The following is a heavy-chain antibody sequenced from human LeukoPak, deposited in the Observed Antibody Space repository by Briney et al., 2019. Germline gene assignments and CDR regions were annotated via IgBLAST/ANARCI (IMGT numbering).Heavy chain of an antibody. CDR2: ISHSGNT. J-gene: IGHJ2*01. CDR1: GDSISSGSYS. D-gene: IGHD6-13*01. V-gene: IGHV4-30-2*01. Sequence: PSETLSLTCAVSGDSISSGSYSWSWIRQPPGKGLEWIGYISHSGNTYYSPSLKSRVIISVDNSKNQFSLKLTSVTAADTAVYYCARYSTTWPYWYFDLWGRGTLVTVSS. CDR3: ARYSTTWPYWYFDL.